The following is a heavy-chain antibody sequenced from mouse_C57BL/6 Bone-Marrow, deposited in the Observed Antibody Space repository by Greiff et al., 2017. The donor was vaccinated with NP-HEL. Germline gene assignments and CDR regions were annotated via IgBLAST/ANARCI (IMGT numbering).Heavy chain of an antibody. Sequence: EVKLMESGGGLVKPGGSLKLSCAASGFTFSDYGMHWVRQAPEKGLEWVAYISSGSSTIYYADTVKGRFTISRDNAKNTLFLQMTSLRSEDTAMYYCARQQLAFAYWGQGTLVTVSA. CDR2: ISSGSSTI. J-gene: IGHJ3*01. CDR1: GFTFSDYG. V-gene: IGHV5-17*01. D-gene: IGHD4-1*02. CDR3: ARQQLAFAY.